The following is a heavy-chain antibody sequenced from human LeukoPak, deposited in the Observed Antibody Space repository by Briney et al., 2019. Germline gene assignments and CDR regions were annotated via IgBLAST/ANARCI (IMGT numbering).Heavy chain of an antibody. J-gene: IGHJ4*02. D-gene: IGHD6-13*01. CDR3: ARVPQGSSWPYYFDY. V-gene: IGHV1-69*04. Sequence: SVKVSCKASGGTFSTYVISWVRQATGQGLEWVGRIVPILGTANYAQNFQGRVTIIADRSTTTAYMELSSLRSEDTAVYYCARVPQGSSWPYYFDYWGQGTLVTVSS. CDR1: GGTFSTYV. CDR2: IVPILGTA.